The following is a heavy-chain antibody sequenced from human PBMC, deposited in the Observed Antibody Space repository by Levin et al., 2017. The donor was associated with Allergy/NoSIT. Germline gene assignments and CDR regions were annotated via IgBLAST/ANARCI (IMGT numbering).Heavy chain of an antibody. CDR2: VYYTGST. V-gene: IGHV4-61*01. CDR1: GVSVSSGSYY. J-gene: IGHJ6*02. D-gene: IGHD3-16*01. Sequence: SETLSLTCTVSGVSVSSGSYYWTWIRQPPGKGLEWIGYVYYTGSTNYNPSLKSRVTISVDTSKNQFSLKLSSVSAADTAVYFCASDWDYYSGLDVWGQGTTVTVSS. CDR3: ASDWDYYSGLDV.